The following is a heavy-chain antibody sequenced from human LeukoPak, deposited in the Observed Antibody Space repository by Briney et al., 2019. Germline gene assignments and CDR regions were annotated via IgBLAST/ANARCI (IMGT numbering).Heavy chain of an antibody. CDR1: GFTFSDYT. J-gene: IGHJ4*02. Sequence: GGSLTLSCAASGFTFSDYTMNWVRQAPGKGLEWVLSSGSVTTYIYYADSVKGRFTISRDNAKNSLSQQMNRLRAEDTAVYYCAIAIAVAGPYYFDYWGQGTLVTVSS. D-gene: IGHD6-19*01. CDR2: SGSVTTYI. CDR3: AIAIAVAGPYYFDY. V-gene: IGHV3-21*01.